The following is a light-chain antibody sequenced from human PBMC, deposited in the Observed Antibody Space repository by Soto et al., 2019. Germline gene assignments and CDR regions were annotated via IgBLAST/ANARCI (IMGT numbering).Light chain of an antibody. CDR3: GTWDSSLSAVL. CDR1: SSNIGNNY. CDR2: ENN. J-gene: IGLJ2*01. V-gene: IGLV1-51*02. Sequence: QSVLTQPPSVSAGPGQKVTISCSGGSSNIGNNYVSWYQQLPGTAPKLLIYENNKRPSGIPDRFSGSKSGTSATLGITGLRTGDEADYYCGTWDSSLSAVLFGGGTKLTVL.